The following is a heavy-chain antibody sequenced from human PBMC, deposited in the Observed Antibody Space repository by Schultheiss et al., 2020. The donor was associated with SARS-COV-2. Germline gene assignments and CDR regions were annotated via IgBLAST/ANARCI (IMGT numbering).Heavy chain of an antibody. J-gene: IGHJ3*02. V-gene: IGHV1-18*01. Sequence: ASVKVSCKASGYTFTSYGISWVRQAPGQGLEWMGWISAYNGNTNYAQKLQGRVTMTTDTSTSTAYMELRSLRSDDTAVYYCARVSDYGGNSPRAFDIWSQGTMVTVSS. CDR1: GYTFTSYG. D-gene: IGHD4-23*01. CDR2: ISAYNGNT. CDR3: ARVSDYGGNSPRAFDI.